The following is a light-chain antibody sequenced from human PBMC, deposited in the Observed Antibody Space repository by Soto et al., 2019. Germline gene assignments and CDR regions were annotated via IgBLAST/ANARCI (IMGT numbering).Light chain of an antibody. CDR2: GAS. CDR3: QQYNNWPSLT. Sequence: EIVLTQSPGTLSLSPGERATLSCRASQSVSSKLAWYQQKPGQAPRLLIYGASTRATGIPARFSGSGSGTEFTLTISSLQSEDFAVYYCQQYNNWPSLTFGGGTKVDIK. CDR1: QSVSSK. J-gene: IGKJ4*01. V-gene: IGKV3-15*01.